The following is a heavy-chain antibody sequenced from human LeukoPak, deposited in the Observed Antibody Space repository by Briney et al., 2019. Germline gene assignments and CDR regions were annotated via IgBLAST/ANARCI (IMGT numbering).Heavy chain of an antibody. D-gene: IGHD6-19*01. V-gene: IGHV1-3*01. Sequence: ASVKVSCKASGYTFTSYGISWVRQAPGQGLEWMGWINAGNGNAKYSQKFQGRVTITRDTSASTAYMELSSLRSEDTAVYYCARDGNSIVVAGLWGFDYWGQGTLVTVSS. CDR1: GYTFTSYG. CDR3: ARDGNSIVVAGLWGFDY. CDR2: INAGNGNA. J-gene: IGHJ4*02.